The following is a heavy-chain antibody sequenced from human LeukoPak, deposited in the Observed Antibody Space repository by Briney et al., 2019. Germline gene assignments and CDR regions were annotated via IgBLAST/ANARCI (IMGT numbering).Heavy chain of an antibody. CDR3: ARSSMTVAGVRAFDI. D-gene: IGHD6-19*01. CDR2: IYPGDSDT. CDR1: GYSFTSYW. V-gene: IGHV5-51*01. J-gene: IGHJ3*02. Sequence: GESLKISCKGSGYSFTSYWIGWVRQMPGKGLEWMGIIYPGDSDTRYSPSFQGQVTISADKSISTAYLQWSSQKASDTAMYYCARSSMTVAGVRAFDIWGQGTMVTVSS.